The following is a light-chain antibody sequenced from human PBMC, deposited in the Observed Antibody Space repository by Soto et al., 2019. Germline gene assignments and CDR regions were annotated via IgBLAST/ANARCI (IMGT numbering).Light chain of an antibody. V-gene: IGKV3-15*01. CDR3: QQYNDWPPIT. CDR2: GAS. Sequence: EIVITQSPATLSVSPGERATLSCRASQSVSNKLAWYQQKPGQGPRLLIYGASTRASGIPARFSGSGSGTEVTLTISSLQSEDLAIYYCQQYNDWPPITFGQGTKVEI. J-gene: IGKJ1*01. CDR1: QSVSNK.